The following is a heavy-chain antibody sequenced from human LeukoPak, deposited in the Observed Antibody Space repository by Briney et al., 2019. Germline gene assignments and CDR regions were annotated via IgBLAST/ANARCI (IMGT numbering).Heavy chain of an antibody. CDR3: ARGRIGFGELLSYYFDY. CDR2: INHSGST. CDR1: GGSFSGYY. J-gene: IGHJ4*02. Sequence: SETLSLTCADYGGSFSGYYWSWIRQPPGKGLEWIGEINHSGSTNYNPSLKSRVTISVDTSKNQFSLKLSSVTAADTAVYYCARGRIGFGELLSYYFDYWGQGTLVTVSS. D-gene: IGHD3-10*01. V-gene: IGHV4-34*01.